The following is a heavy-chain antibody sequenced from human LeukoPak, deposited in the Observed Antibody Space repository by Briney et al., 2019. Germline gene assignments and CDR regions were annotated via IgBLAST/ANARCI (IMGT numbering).Heavy chain of an antibody. J-gene: IGHJ6*02. CDR2: IYYSGTT. D-gene: IGHD3-22*01. V-gene: IGHV4-59*12. Sequence: SETLPLTCTVSGGSISSYYWSWIRQPPGKGLEWIGYIYYSGTTYYNPSLASRVTIFVDTSKNQFSLKLSSVTAADTAAYYCARVGNSSGPYYYYGMDVWGQGTTVTVSS. CDR1: GGSISSYY. CDR3: ARVGNSSGPYYYYGMDV.